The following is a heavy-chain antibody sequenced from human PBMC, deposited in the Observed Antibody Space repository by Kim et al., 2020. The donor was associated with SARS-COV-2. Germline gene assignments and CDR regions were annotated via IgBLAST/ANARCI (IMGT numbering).Heavy chain of an antibody. D-gene: IGHD3-10*01. Sequence: GGSLRLSCAAYGFTFSSYSMNWVRQAPGKGLEWVSSISSSSSYIYYADSVKGRFTISRDNAKNSLYLQMNSLRAEDTAVYYCARDLRGRGVVRSGSYYNGVDYYYYYGRDFWGQGTTVTVSS. J-gene: IGHJ6*02. CDR1: GFTFSSYS. CDR3: ARDLRGRGVVRSGSYYNGVDYYYYYGRDF. CDR2: ISSSSSYI. V-gene: IGHV3-21*01.